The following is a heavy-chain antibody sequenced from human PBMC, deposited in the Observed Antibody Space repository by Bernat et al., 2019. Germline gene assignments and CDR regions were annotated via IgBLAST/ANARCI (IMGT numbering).Heavy chain of an antibody. CDR3: TKDERITIFGVVKKGSEY. Sequence: EVQLVESGGGLVKPVGSLRLSCAASGFTFSNAWMNWVRQAPGKGLEWVGRIKSKTDGGTTDYAAPVKGRFTISRDDSKNTLYLQMNSLKTEDTAVYYCTKDERITIFGVVKKGSEYGGQGTLVTVSS. CDR1: GFTFSNAW. D-gene: IGHD3-3*01. J-gene: IGHJ4*02. CDR2: IKSKTDGGTT. V-gene: IGHV3-15*07.